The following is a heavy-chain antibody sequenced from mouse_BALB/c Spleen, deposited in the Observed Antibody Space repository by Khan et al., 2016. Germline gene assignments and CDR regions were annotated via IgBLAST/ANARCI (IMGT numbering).Heavy chain of an antibody. V-gene: IGHV9-3-1*01. CDR2: INTYSGES. CDR3: ASRRLRDRYYAVDY. J-gene: IGHJ4*01. Sequence: QIQLVQSGPELKKPGETVKISCKASGYAFTNYGMNWVKQAPGKGLKWMGWINTYSGESTYADDFKGRFAFSLETSASTAYLQINSLKNEDTATXFCASRRLRDRYYAVDYGGQGTSVTVSS. D-gene: IGHD3-2*02. CDR1: GYAFTNYG.